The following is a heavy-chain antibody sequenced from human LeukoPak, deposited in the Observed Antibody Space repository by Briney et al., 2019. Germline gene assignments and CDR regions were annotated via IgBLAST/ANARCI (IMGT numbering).Heavy chain of an antibody. CDR2: ISYDGSNK. D-gene: IGHD5-18*01. CDR1: GFTFGSYA. CDR3: ARDLKRTDTAMVTGYYGMDV. V-gene: IGHV3-30*04. Sequence: GRSLRLSCAASGFTFGSYAMHWVRQAPGKGLEWVAVISYDGSNKYYADSVKGRFTISRDNSKNTLYLQMNSLRAEDTAVYYCARDLKRTDTAMVTGYYGMDVWGQGTTVTVSS. J-gene: IGHJ6*02.